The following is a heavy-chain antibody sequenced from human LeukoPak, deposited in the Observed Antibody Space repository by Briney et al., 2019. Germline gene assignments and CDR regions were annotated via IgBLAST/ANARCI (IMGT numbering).Heavy chain of an antibody. CDR1: GGSISSGGNY. CDR2: IYYSGST. J-gene: IGHJ6*02. CDR3: ASQGTAAGTSLAYYYYGMDV. V-gene: IGHV4-31*03. D-gene: IGHD6-13*01. Sequence: SQTLSLTCTVSGGSISSGGNYWSWIRQHPGKGLEWIGYIYYSGSTYYNPSLKSRVTISVDTSKNQFSLKLSSVTAADTAVYYCASQGTAAGTSLAYYYYGMDVWGQGTTVTVSS.